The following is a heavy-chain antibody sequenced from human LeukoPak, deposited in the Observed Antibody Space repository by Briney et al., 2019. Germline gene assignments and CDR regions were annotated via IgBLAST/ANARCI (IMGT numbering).Heavy chain of an antibody. CDR1: GGSVNSGSLY. V-gene: IGHV4-61*01. D-gene: IGHD3-10*01. J-gene: IGHJ4*02. CDR2: INHSGST. CDR3: ASEVFPYYYGSGSYLNY. Sequence: SETLSLTCTVSGGSVNSGSLYWNWVRQPPGKGLEWIGEINHSGSTNYNPSLKSRVTISVDTSKNQFSLKLSSVTAADTAVYYCASEVFPYYYGSGSYLNYWGQGTLVTVSS.